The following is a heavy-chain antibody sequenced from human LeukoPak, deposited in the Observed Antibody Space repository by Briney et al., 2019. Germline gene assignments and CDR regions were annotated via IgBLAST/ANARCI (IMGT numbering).Heavy chain of an antibody. CDR1: GGSFSGYY. V-gene: IGHV4-34*01. D-gene: IGHD3-10*01. CDR3: ARARGPRRGRINNWCDP. Sequence: SETLSLTCAVYGGSFSGYYWSWIRQPPGKGLEWIGEINHSGSTNYNPSLKSRVTISVDTSKNQFSLKLSSVTAADTAVYYCARARGPRRGRINNWCDPWGQGTLVTVSS. J-gene: IGHJ5*02. CDR2: INHSGST.